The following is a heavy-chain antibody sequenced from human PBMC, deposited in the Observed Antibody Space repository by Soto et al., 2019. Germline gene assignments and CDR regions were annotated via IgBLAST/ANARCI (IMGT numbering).Heavy chain of an antibody. CDR1: GYTFTSYG. CDR3: ARDRPLPRSSSWLPPFDY. J-gene: IGHJ4*02. V-gene: IGHV1-18*01. Sequence: QVQLVQSGAEVKKPGASVKVSCKASGYTFTSYGISWVRQAPGQGLEWMGWISAYNGNTNYAQKRQGRVTMTTDTSTSTAYMELRSLRSALTPVYYCARDRPLPRSSSWLPPFDYWGQGTLVTVSS. D-gene: IGHD6-13*01. CDR2: ISAYNGNT.